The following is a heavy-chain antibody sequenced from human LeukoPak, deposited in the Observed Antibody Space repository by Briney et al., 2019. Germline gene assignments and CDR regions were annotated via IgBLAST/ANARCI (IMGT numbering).Heavy chain of an antibody. CDR3: AREKRYSSSWYPVDY. J-gene: IGHJ4*02. D-gene: IGHD6-13*01. CDR2: IKQDGSEK. Sequence: GGSLRPSCAASGLTFSSYWMSWVRPAPGKGLEWVANIKQDGSEKYYVDSVKGRFTISRDNDKNSLYLQMNSLRAEDTAVYYCAREKRYSSSWYPVDYWGQGTLVTVSS. V-gene: IGHV3-7*01. CDR1: GLTFSSYW.